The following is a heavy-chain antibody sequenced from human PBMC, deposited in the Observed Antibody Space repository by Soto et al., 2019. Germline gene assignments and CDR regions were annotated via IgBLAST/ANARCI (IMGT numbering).Heavy chain of an antibody. D-gene: IGHD2-15*01. CDR2: ISAGGDGA. CDR1: GFTFSSHA. V-gene: IGHV3-23*01. Sequence: EVQLLESGGGLVQLGGALRLSCAASGFTFSSHAMSWVRQAPGKGLEWVSSISAGGDGAYYADSVKGRFTISRANSNNTLYLQMNSLRTVDTAVYYWARDLWWYLHWGQGTLVTVSS. J-gene: IGHJ4*02. CDR3: ARDLWWYLH.